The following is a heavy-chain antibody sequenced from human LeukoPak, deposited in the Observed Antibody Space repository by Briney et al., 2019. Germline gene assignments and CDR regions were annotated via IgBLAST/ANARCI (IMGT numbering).Heavy chain of an antibody. V-gene: IGHV1-8*01. CDR1: GYTFTNYG. Sequence: ASVKVSCKASGYTFTNYGINWVRQATGQGLEWRGWMNPNSGNTGYAQKFQDRVTMTRDTSISTAYMELSSLRSEDTAVYYCARGRWTGYCSSTNCYSGLDPWGQGTLVTVSS. D-gene: IGHD2-2*02. J-gene: IGHJ5*02. CDR2: MNPNSGNT. CDR3: ARGRWTGYCSSTNCYSGLDP.